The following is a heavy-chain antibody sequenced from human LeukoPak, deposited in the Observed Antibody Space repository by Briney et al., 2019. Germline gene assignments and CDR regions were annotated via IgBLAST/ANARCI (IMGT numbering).Heavy chain of an antibody. CDR1: GFTVISNY. CDR3: TRAEFSKSFDD. Sequence: PGGSVRLSCAASGFTVISNYMSWVRQTPGRSLEWVAFIYSSGSTYYAESAEGRFTISRDSSKNTLYLEMTSLRVEDTAVYYCTRAEFSKSFDDWGQRTLVIVSS. V-gene: IGHV3-53*01. D-gene: IGHD6-6*01. CDR2: IYSSGST. J-gene: IGHJ4*02.